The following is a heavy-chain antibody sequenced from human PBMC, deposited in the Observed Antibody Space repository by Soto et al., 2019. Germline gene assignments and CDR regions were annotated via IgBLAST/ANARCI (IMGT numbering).Heavy chain of an antibody. Sequence: SETLSLTCTVSGGSISSYYWSWIRQPPGKGLEWIGYIYYSGSTNYNPSLKSRVTISVDTSKNQFSLKLSSVTAADTAVYYCAYSSSWYLLDYWGQGTLVTVSS. D-gene: IGHD6-13*01. CDR1: GGSISSYY. J-gene: IGHJ4*02. CDR3: AYSSSWYLLDY. V-gene: IGHV4-59*01. CDR2: IYYSGST.